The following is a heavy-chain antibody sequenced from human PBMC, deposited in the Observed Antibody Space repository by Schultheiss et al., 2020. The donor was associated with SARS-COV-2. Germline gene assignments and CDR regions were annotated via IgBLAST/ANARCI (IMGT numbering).Heavy chain of an antibody. J-gene: IGHJ4*02. CDR2: INPSGSS. D-gene: IGHD6-13*01. CDR3: SIMYDSTWWGLDF. V-gene: IGHV4-34*01. CDR1: GGSLSDYN. Sequence: GSLRLSCPVNGGSLSDYNGTWIRQSPGRGLEWIGEINPSGSSSYNPSLKSRVFISVDTSKNHLSLKLTSVTAEDTAIYYCSIMYDSTWWGLDFWGQGTLVTVSS.